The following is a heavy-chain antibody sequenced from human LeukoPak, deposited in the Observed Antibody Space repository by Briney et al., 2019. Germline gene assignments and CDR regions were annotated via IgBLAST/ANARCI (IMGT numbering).Heavy chain of an antibody. CDR1: GGTFSSYA. D-gene: IGHD2-2*01. CDR2: IIPIFGIA. V-gene: IGHV1-69*04. J-gene: IGHJ6*02. CDR3: ARGPRYCSSTSCNYGMDV. Sequence: AVKVSCKASGGTFSSYAISWVRQAPGQGLEWMGRIIPIFGIANYAQKFQGRVTITADKSTSTAYMELSRLRSEDTAVYYCARGPRYCSSTSCNYGMDVWGQGTTVTVSS.